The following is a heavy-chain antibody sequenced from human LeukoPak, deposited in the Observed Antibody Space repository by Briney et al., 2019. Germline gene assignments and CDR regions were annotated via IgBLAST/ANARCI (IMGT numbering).Heavy chain of an antibody. D-gene: IGHD3-22*01. Sequence: PGESLKISCKGSGYSFTSYWIGWVRQMPGKGLEWMGIIYPGDSDTRYSPSFQGQVTISADKSISTAYLQWSSLKASDTAMYYCARQRHYYDSSGETWFDPWGQGTLVTVSS. CDR3: ARQRHYYDSSGETWFDP. CDR2: IYPGDSDT. CDR1: GYSFTSYW. V-gene: IGHV5-51*01. J-gene: IGHJ5*02.